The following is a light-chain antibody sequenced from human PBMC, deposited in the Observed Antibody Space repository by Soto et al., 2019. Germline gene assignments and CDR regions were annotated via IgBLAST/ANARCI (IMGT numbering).Light chain of an antibody. CDR3: QQYGSSPLT. Sequence: EIVLTQSPDTLSLSPGERATLSCGASQSVSSSSLAWYQQKPGQAPRLLIYGASSRATGIPDRFSGSGSGTDFTLSISRLEPEDFAVYYCQQYGSSPLTFGGGTKVEIK. V-gene: IGKV3-20*01. CDR2: GAS. J-gene: IGKJ4*01. CDR1: QSVSSSS.